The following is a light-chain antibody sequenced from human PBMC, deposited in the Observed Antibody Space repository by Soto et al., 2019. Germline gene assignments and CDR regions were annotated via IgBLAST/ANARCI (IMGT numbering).Light chain of an antibody. CDR1: SSDVGAYHS. CDR2: DVS. V-gene: IGLV2-14*03. Sequence: QSALTQPASVSGSPGQSFTIPCTGSSSDVGAYHSVSWYQQHPGKAPKLIIFDVSNRPSGVSKRFAGSKSGNTASLTISGLQAEDEADYYCISFTDTGTVMFGGGTKLTVL. CDR3: ISFTDTGTVM. J-gene: IGLJ3*02.